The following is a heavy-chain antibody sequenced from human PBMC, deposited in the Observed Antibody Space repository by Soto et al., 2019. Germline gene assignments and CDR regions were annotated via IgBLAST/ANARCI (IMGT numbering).Heavy chain of an antibody. CDR1: GYTFINYY. D-gene: IGHD6-13*01. Sequence: QVQLVQSGAEVKKPGASVKLSCKASGYTFINYYIHWVRQAPGQGLEWMGIFNSTRGSTNYAQKSQGRVTLTMDTSARTVYMELSSLRFGDTGVYYCARDLAAGDYWGQVTLVTVSS. J-gene: IGHJ4*02. CDR2: FNSTRGST. CDR3: ARDLAAGDY. V-gene: IGHV1-46*01.